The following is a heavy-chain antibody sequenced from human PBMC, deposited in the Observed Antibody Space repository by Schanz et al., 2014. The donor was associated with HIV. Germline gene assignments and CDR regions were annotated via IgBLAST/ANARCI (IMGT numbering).Heavy chain of an antibody. D-gene: IGHD3-3*01. J-gene: IGHJ6*02. V-gene: IGHV3-48*02. CDR2: ISSGSSTI. Sequence: VQLVESGGGLVQPGGSLRLSCAASGFIFSSFTMNWVRQVPGKGLQWVAYISSGSSTIYYSDSVKGRFTISRDNAKNSLFLQMNSLKDDDTAVYYCAREAYYFDFWNGQYYYYGLDVWGQGTTVTVSS. CDR1: GFIFSSFT. CDR3: AREAYYFDFWNGQYYYYGLDV.